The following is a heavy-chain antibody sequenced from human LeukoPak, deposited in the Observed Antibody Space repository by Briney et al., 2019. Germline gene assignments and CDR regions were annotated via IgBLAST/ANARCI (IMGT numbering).Heavy chain of an antibody. J-gene: IGHJ4*02. D-gene: IGHD3-22*01. CDR1: GFTLSNYA. V-gene: IGHV3-23*01. CDR3: AQTPYDSSIYSRIY. CDR2: MSNIGGAS. Sequence: QLGGSLRLSCAASGFTLSNYAMSWLRQAPGKGGEWVSTMSNIGGASYYADSVKGGFTISRDNYRNTLRLQMNSLRAEDTAVYYCAQTPYDSSIYSRIYWGQGTLVTVSS.